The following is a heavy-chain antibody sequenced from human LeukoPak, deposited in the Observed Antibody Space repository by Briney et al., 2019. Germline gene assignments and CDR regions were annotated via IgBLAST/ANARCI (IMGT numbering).Heavy chain of an antibody. J-gene: IGHJ4*02. D-gene: IGHD3-22*01. V-gene: IGHV3-74*01. CDR1: GFTFSSYW. Sequence: GGSLRLSCAASGFTFSSYWMHWVRQAPGKGLVWVSRIKSDGSSTSYAGSVKGRFTISRDNSKNTLCLQMNSLRAEDTAVYYCAKDPMRRYYYDSSGYFFDYWGQGTLVTVSS. CDR2: IKSDGSST. CDR3: AKDPMRRYYYDSSGYFFDY.